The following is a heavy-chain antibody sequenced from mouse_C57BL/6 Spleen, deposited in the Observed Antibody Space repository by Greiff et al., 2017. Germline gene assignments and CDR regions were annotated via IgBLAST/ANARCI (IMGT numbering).Heavy chain of an antibody. V-gene: IGHV1-82*01. Sequence: VKLVESGPELVKPGASVKISCKASGYAFSSSWMNWVKQRPGKGLEWIGRIYPGDGDTNYNGKFKGKATLTADKSSSTAYMQLSSLTSEDSAVYFCARDDYYYGSSYVRFAYWGQGTLVTVSA. CDR1: GYAFSSSW. CDR3: ARDDYYYGSSYVRFAY. J-gene: IGHJ3*01. D-gene: IGHD1-1*01. CDR2: IYPGDGDT.